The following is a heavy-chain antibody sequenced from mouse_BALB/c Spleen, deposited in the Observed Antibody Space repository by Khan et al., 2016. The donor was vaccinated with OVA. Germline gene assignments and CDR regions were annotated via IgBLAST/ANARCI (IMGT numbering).Heavy chain of an antibody. Sequence: QVQLKESGAELVRPGASVKLSCKTSGYIFTSYWIHWVKQRSGQGLEWIARIYPGTDNAYYSEKLKDKATLTADNSSSTAYMQLSSLISEDSAVYFCAREEALYYFENWGQGTTLTVSS. D-gene: IGHD3-2*02. CDR1: GYIFTSYW. V-gene: IGHV1-76*01. J-gene: IGHJ2*01. CDR3: AREEALYYFEN. CDR2: IYPGTDNA.